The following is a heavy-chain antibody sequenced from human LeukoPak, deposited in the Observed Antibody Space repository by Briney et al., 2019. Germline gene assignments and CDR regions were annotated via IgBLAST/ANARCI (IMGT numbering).Heavy chain of an antibody. CDR3: ARGDDYGGDYYYYYYMDV. CDR2: IIPIFGTA. D-gene: IGHD4-23*01. Sequence: ASVKVSCKASGGTFSSYAISWVRQAPGQGLEWMGGIIPIFGTANYAQKFQGRVTITADESLSTAYMELSSLRSEDTAVYYCARGDDYGGDYYYYYYMDVWGKGTTVTVSS. J-gene: IGHJ6*03. V-gene: IGHV1-69*13. CDR1: GGTFSSYA.